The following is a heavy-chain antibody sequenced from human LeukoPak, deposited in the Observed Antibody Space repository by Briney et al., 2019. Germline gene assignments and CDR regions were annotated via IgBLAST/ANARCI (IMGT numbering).Heavy chain of an antibody. CDR3: ARGDYDSSPLDY. V-gene: IGHV3-30-3*01. D-gene: IGHD3-22*01. CDR1: GFTFSSYA. CDR2: ISYDGSNK. J-gene: IGHJ4*02. Sequence: GGSLRLSCAASGFTFSSYAMHWVRQAPGKGLEWVAVISYDGSNKYYADSVKGRFTISRDNSKNTLYLQMNSLRAEDTAVYYCARGDYDSSPLDYWGQGTLLTVSS.